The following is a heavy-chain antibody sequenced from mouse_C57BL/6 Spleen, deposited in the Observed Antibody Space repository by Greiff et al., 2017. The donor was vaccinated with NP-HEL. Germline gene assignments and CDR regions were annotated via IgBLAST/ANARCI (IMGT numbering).Heavy chain of an antibody. CDR3: ARWQIYYGSSLNYFDY. V-gene: IGHV1-53*01. D-gene: IGHD1-1*01. CDR2: INPSNGGT. J-gene: IGHJ2*01. Sequence: QVQLQQSGTELVKPGASVKLSCKASGYTFTSYWMHWVKQRPGQGLEWIGNINPSNGGTNYNEKFKSKATLTVDKSSSTAYMQLSSLTSEDSAVYYCARWQIYYGSSLNYFDYWGQGTTLTVSS. CDR1: GYTFTSYW.